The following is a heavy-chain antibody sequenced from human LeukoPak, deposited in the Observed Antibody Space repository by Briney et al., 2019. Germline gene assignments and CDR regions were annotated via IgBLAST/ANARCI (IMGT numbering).Heavy chain of an antibody. V-gene: IGHV1-8*03. J-gene: IGHJ4*02. Sequence: ASVKVSCKASGYTFTSYDINWVRQATGQGLEWMGWTNPNSGNTAHTQKFQGRVTLTRNTSISTAYMELSSLRSEDTAVYYCASGGLGIAAAFVWGQGTLVTVSS. D-gene: IGHD6-13*01. CDR2: TNPNSGNT. CDR1: GYTFTSYD. CDR3: ASGGLGIAAAFV.